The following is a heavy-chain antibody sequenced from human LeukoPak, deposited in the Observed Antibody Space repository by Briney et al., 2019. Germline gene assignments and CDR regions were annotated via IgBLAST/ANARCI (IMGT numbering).Heavy chain of an antibody. J-gene: IGHJ4*02. CDR1: GLTFSSYE. CDR2: ISSSGSTT. Sequence: GGSLRLSCAASGLTFSSYEMNWVRQAPGKGLEWVSYISSSGSTTYYADSVKGRFTLSRDNAKNSLSLEMNSLRAEDTAVYYCARGKYSFDYWGQGTLVTVSS. V-gene: IGHV3-48*03. CDR3: ARGKYSFDY.